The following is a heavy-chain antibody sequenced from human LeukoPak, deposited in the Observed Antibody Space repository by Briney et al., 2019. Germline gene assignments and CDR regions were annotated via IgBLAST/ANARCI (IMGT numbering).Heavy chain of an antibody. Sequence: GGPLRLSCAASGFTFSSYGMHWVRQAPGKGLEWVAVISYDGSNKYYADSVKGRFTISRDNSKNTLYLQMNSLRAEDTAVYYCAKARYYYGSGKNRAEYFQHWGQGTLVTVSS. CDR1: GFTFSSYG. CDR2: ISYDGSNK. CDR3: AKARYYYGSGKNRAEYFQH. V-gene: IGHV3-30*18. D-gene: IGHD3-10*01. J-gene: IGHJ1*01.